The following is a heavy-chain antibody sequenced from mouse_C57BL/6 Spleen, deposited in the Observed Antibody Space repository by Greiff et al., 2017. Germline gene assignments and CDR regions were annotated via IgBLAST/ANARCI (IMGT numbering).Heavy chain of an antibody. J-gene: IGHJ2*01. CDR2: IDPENGDT. D-gene: IGHD1-1*01. Sequence: VQLQQSGAELVRPGASVKLSCTASGFNIKDDYMHWVKQRPEQGLEWIGWIDPENGDTEYASKFQGKATITADTSSNTAYLPLSSLTSEDTAVSYTTTGITTVVDYWGQGATLTVSS. CDR1: GFNIKDDY. V-gene: IGHV14-4*01. CDR3: TTGITTVVDY.